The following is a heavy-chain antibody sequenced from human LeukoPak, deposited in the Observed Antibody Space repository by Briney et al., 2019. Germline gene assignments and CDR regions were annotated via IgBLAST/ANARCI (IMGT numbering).Heavy chain of an antibody. CDR3: VREQPGIAAAGGFDY. V-gene: IGHV3-9*01. Sequence: GGSLRLSCAASGFTFGDYAMHWVRQAPGKGLEWVSGISWNSGSIGYADSVKGRFTISRDNAKNSLYLRMNSLRPEDTALYLCVREQPGIAAAGGFDYWGQGTLVTVSS. CDR1: GFTFGDYA. CDR2: ISWNSGSI. D-gene: IGHD6-13*01. J-gene: IGHJ4*02.